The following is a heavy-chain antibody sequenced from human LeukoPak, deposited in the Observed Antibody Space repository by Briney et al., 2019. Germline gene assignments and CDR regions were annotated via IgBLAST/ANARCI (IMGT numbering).Heavy chain of an antibody. J-gene: IGHJ3*02. CDR1: GFTFSSYS. CDR3: ARVLLWFGEPLHAFDI. D-gene: IGHD3-10*01. Sequence: GGSLRLSCAASGFTFSSYSMNWVRQAPGKGLEWVSSISSSSSYIYYADSVKGRFTISRDNAKNSLYLQMNSLRAEDTAVYYCARVLLWFGEPLHAFDIWGQGTMVTVSS. V-gene: IGHV3-21*01. CDR2: ISSSSSYI.